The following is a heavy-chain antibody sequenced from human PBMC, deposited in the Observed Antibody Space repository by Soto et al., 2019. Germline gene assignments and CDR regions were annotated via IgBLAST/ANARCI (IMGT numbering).Heavy chain of an antibody. V-gene: IGHV3-33*01. J-gene: IGHJ6*02. CDR1: GFDFSNFV. CDR2: IWHDASHE. Sequence: QVQLVESGGGVVQPGTSLTLSCAASGFDFSNFVMHWVRQAPGKGLERVAVIWHDASHEYYGDSVQGRFTISRDNSKHLLYLQMNSLRAEDTAVYYCAREGGDEWIDYYYYGMDVWGHGTTVTVSS. D-gene: IGHD2-21*02. CDR3: AREGGDEWIDYYYYGMDV.